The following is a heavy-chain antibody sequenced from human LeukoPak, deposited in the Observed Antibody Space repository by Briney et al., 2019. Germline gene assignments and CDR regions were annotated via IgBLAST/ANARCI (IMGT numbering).Heavy chain of an antibody. CDR1: GGSFSDYY. J-gene: IGHJ4*02. V-gene: IGHV3-7*01. CDR2: IKQDGSEK. Sequence: ETLSLTCAVYGGSFSDYYWSWVRQAPGKGLEWVANIKQDGSEKYYVDSVKGRFTISRDNAKNSLYLQMNSLRAEDTAVYYCARHVVAVGFDYWGQGTLVTVSS. CDR3: ARHVVAVGFDY. D-gene: IGHD3-22*01.